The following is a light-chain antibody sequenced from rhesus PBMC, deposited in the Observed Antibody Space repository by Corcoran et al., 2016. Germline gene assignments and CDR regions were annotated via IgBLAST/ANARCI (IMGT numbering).Light chain of an antibody. V-gene: IGKV1-28*03. J-gene: IGKJ1*01. CDR2: GAS. CDR1: QGISSY. Sequence: DIQVTQSPSSLSASVGDTVTITCRASQGISSYLNWFQQKPGKAPKLLIYGASSLETGVPSRFSGRGSWTDVTLIISRVQPEDFAVYYCLQHNSYPWTVGQGTKVEI. CDR3: LQHNSYPWT.